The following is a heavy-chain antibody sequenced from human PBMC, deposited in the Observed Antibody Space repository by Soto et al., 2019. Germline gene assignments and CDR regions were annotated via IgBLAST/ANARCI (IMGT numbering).Heavy chain of an antibody. CDR1: GFTFDDYA. Sequence: GGSLRLSCAASGFTFDDYAMHWVRQVPGKGLEWVSGISWKSGNIGYADSVKGRFTISRDNAKSSLYLQMNSLRAEDTAFYYCAKDLDSITSVGKTLDVWGQGTKVTVYS. V-gene: IGHV3-9*01. CDR2: ISWKSGNI. CDR3: AKDLDSITSVGKTLDV. J-gene: IGHJ6*02. D-gene: IGHD1-20*01.